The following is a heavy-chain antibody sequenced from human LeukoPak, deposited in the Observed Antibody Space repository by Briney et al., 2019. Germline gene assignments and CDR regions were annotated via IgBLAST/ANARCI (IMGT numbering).Heavy chain of an antibody. J-gene: IGHJ4*02. V-gene: IGHV3-30-3*01. Sequence: GGSLRLSCAASGFTFSSYAMHWVRQAPGKGLEWVAVISYDGSNKYYADSVKGRFTISRDNSKNTLYLQMNSLRAEDTAVYYCARNQDCSSTSCYPSGYDYRGQGTLVTVSS. D-gene: IGHD2-2*01. CDR3: ARNQDCSSTSCYPSGYDY. CDR1: GFTFSSYA. CDR2: ISYDGSNK.